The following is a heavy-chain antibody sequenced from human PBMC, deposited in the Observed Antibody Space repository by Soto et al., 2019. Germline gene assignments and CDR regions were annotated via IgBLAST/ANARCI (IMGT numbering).Heavy chain of an antibody. CDR3: ARRILRFLEWSTLEPFDP. CDR1: GGSISSSSYY. D-gene: IGHD3-3*01. Sequence: SETLSLTCTVSGGSISSSSYYWGWIRQPPGKGLEWIGSIYYSGSTYYNPSLKSRVTISVDTSKNQFSLKLSSVTAADTAVYYCARRILRFLEWSTLEPFDPWGQGTLVTVSS. V-gene: IGHV4-39*01. CDR2: IYYSGST. J-gene: IGHJ5*02.